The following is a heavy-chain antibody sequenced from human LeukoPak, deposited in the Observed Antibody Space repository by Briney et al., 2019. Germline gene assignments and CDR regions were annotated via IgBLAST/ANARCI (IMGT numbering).Heavy chain of an antibody. CDR3: ARGTGTTDY. CDR1: GFTFTSAW. D-gene: IGHD1-1*01. CDR2: ISYDGSNK. Sequence: GGSLRLSCAASGFTFTSAWMSWVRQAPGKGLEWVAVISYDGSNKYYADSVKGRFTISRDNSKNTLYLQMNSLRAEDTAVYYCARGTGTTDYWGQGTLVTVSS. J-gene: IGHJ4*02. V-gene: IGHV3-30*03.